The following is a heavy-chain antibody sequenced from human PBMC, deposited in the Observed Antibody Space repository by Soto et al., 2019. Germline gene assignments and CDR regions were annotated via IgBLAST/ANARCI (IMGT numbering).Heavy chain of an antibody. V-gene: IGHV4-4*02. J-gene: IGHJ4*02. Sequence: PSETLSLTCAVSGGSIITSNWWSWVRQPPGTGLEWIGQIYHGGRTNYSPSLKSRVTISLDKSKNQFSLKLTSVGAADTAVYYCARDLDNRRSGWGQGTLVTVSS. CDR3: ARDLDNRRSG. CDR1: GGSIITSNW. CDR2: IYHGGRT.